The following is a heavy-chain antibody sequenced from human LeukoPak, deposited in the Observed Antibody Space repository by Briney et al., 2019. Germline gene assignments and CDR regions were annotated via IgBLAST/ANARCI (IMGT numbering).Heavy chain of an antibody. V-gene: IGHV3-30-3*01. D-gene: IGHD2-2*01. CDR1: GFTFSSYS. CDR2: ISDDRSKK. Sequence: GRSLRLSCAASGFTFSSYSMHWVRQAPGKGLEWVAVISDDRSKKSYADSVKGRFTVSRDNSKNTLYLQMNSPRVEDTAVYYCAREGGYCSSTTCYFDSWGQGTLVPVSS. J-gene: IGHJ4*02. CDR3: AREGGYCSSTTCYFDS.